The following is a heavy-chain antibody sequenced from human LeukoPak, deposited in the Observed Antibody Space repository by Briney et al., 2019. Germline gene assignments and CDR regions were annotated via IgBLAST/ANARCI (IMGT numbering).Heavy chain of an antibody. CDR3: ARLDAEFVGYFDY. J-gene: IGHJ4*02. D-gene: IGHD2-2*01. CDR1: GYSFTSYW. Sequence: GESLKISCKGSGYSFTSYWIGWVRQMPGKGLEWMGIIYPGDSDTRYSPSFQGQVTISADKSISTAYLQWSGLKASDTAMYYCARLDAEFVGYFDYWGQGTLVTVSS. CDR2: IYPGDSDT. V-gene: IGHV5-51*01.